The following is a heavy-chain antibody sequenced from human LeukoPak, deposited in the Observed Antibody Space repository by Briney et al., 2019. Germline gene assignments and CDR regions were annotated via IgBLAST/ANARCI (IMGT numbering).Heavy chain of an antibody. CDR1: GGSFSGYY. CDR3: ARGWAMGATGVARWFDP. J-gene: IGHJ5*02. V-gene: IGHV4-34*01. Sequence: SETLSPTCAVYGGSFSGYYWSWIRQPPGKGLEWIGEINHSGSTNYNPSLKSRVTISVDTSKNQFSLKLSSVTAADTAVYYCARGWAMGATGVARWFDPWGQGTLVTVSS. CDR2: INHSGST. D-gene: IGHD1-26*01.